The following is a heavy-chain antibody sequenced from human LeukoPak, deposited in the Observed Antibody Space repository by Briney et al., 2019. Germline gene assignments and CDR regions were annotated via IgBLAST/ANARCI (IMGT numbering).Heavy chain of an antibody. J-gene: IGHJ4*02. CDR2: IDPSDSYI. CDR3: ARLGGYYDSSGYHPPIDY. D-gene: IGHD3-22*01. CDR1: GYSFTSYW. V-gene: IGHV5-10-1*01. Sequence: GESLQISCKGSGYSFTSYWISWVRQMPGKGLEWMGRIDPSDSYINYSPSFQGHVTISADKSISTAYLQWSSLKASDTAMYYCARLGGYYDSSGYHPPIDYWGQGTLVTVSS.